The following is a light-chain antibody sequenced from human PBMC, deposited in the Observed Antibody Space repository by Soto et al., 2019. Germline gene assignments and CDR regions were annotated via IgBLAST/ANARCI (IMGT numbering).Light chain of an antibody. Sequence: SYELTQPPSVSVSPGQTASITCSGAKLGVKYACWYQQKPGQSPVLVIYQDSKRPSGIPERFSGSNSGNTATLTISGTQAMDEADYYCQAWDSSTAVVFGGGTKLTVL. CDR3: QAWDSSTAVV. V-gene: IGLV3-1*01. CDR1: KLGVKY. CDR2: QDS. J-gene: IGLJ2*01.